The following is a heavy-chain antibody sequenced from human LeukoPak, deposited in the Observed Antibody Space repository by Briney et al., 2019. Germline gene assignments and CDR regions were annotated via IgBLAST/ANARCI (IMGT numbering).Heavy chain of an antibody. V-gene: IGHV1-2*02. CDR2: INPNSGGT. J-gene: IGHJ4*02. Sequence: GASVKVSCKASGYTFTGYYMHWVRQAPGQGLEWMGWINPNSGGTNYAQKFQARVTMTRDTSLSTAYMELSRLTSDDTAAYYCARDSLRIAVTGPLGYWGQGTLVTVSS. D-gene: IGHD6-19*01. CDR3: ARDSLRIAVTGPLGY. CDR1: GYTFTGYY.